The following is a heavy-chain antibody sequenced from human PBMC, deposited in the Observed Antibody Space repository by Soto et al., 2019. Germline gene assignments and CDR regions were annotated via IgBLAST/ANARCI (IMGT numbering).Heavy chain of an antibody. V-gene: IGHV4-31*03. CDR1: GGSISSGGYY. J-gene: IGHJ4*02. Sequence: SETLSLTCTVSGGSISSGGYYWSWIRQHPGKGLEWIGYIYNSGTTYYNPSLKSRVTISVDTSKNQFSLKLSSVTAADTAVYYCARAGPICTNGVCFYPSLDYWGQGTLVTVSS. CDR2: IYNSGTT. D-gene: IGHD2-8*01. CDR3: ARAGPICTNGVCFYPSLDY.